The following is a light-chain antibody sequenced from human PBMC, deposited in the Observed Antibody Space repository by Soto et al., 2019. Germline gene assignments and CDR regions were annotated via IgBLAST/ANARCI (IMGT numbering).Light chain of an antibody. V-gene: IGKV1-5*01. CDR1: QTISSW. J-gene: IGKJ1*01. CDR3: QQYGSTPGS. CDR2: AAS. Sequence: DIQMTQSPSTLCGCVGDRVTITCRASQTISSWLAWYQQKPGKAPELLIYAASSLQSGVPSRFSGSGSGTHFTLASIRLEPEDLAVYYCQQYGSTPGSCGPRTKVDI.